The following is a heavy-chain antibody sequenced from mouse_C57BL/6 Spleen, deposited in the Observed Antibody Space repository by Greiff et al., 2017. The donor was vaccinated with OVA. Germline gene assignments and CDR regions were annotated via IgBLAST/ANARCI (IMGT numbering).Heavy chain of an antibody. Sequence: VQLQQPGAELVKPGASVKMSCKASGYTFTSYWITWVKQRPGQGLEWIRDIYPGSGSTNYNEKFKSKATLTVDTSSSTAYMQLSSLTSEDSAVYYCAREKTAQVRWDAMDYWGQGTSVTVSS. J-gene: IGHJ4*01. CDR2: IYPGSGST. CDR1: GYTFTSYW. D-gene: IGHD3-2*02. CDR3: AREKTAQVRWDAMDY. V-gene: IGHV1-55*01.